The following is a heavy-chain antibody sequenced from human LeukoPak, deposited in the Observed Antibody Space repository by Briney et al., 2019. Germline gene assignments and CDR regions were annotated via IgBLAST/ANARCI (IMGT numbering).Heavy chain of an antibody. CDR1: GFTFSSYA. Sequence: AGGSLRLSCAASGFTFSSYAMSWVRQAPGKGLEWVSAISGSGGSTYYADSVKGRFTISRDNSKNTLYLQMNSLRAEDTAVYYCAKLGGPGVVTAIEPPFDYWGQGTLVTVSS. D-gene: IGHD2-21*02. CDR3: AKLGGPGVVTAIEPPFDY. CDR2: ISGSGGST. V-gene: IGHV3-23*01. J-gene: IGHJ4*02.